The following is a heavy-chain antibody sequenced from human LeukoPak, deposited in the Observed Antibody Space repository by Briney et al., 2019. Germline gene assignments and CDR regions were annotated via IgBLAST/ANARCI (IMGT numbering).Heavy chain of an antibody. Sequence: GGSLRLSCAASGFTFSSYSMNWVRQAPGKGLEWVSSISSSSSYIYCADSVKGRFTISRDNAKNSLYLQMNSLRAEDTAVYYCAKGQGNYYDSSGYYIIDYWGQGTLVTVSS. D-gene: IGHD3-22*01. V-gene: IGHV3-21*01. J-gene: IGHJ4*02. CDR2: ISSSSSYI. CDR3: AKGQGNYYDSSGYYIIDY. CDR1: GFTFSSYS.